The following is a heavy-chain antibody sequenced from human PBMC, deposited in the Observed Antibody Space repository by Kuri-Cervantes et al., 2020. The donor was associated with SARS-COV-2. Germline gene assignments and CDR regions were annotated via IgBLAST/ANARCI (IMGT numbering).Heavy chain of an antibody. CDR3: ARAEGRIQFQLFDY. CDR2: MNPNSGNT. J-gene: IGHJ4*02. D-gene: IGHD2-2*01. CDR1: GYTFTSYD. Sequence: ASVKVSCKASGYTFTSYDINWVRQATGQGLEWMGWMNPNSGNTGYAQKFQGRVTMTRDTSISTAYMELSRLRSDDTAVYYCARAEGRIQFQLFDYWGQGTLVTVSS. V-gene: IGHV1-8*02.